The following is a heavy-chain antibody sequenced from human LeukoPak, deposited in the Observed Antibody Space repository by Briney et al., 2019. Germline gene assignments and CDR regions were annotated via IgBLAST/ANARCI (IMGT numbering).Heavy chain of an antibody. CDR2: ISSSSSYI. V-gene: IGHV3-21*01. Sequence: GGSPRLSCAASGFTFSSYSMNWVRQAPGKGLEWVSSISSSSSYIYYADSVKGRFTISRDNAKNSLYLQMNSLRAEDTAVYYCARVTQDTAMEYYYYMDVWGKGTTVTVSS. J-gene: IGHJ6*03. CDR3: ARVTQDTAMEYYYYMDV. D-gene: IGHD5-18*01. CDR1: GFTFSSYS.